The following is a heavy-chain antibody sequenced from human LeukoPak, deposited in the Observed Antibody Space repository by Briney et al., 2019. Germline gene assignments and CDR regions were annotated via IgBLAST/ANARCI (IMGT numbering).Heavy chain of an antibody. D-gene: IGHD6-19*01. Sequence: GGSLRLSCAASGFTFDNYAMNWVRQAPGKGLEWVSYISGGGAKRHYSDSVKGRFTISRDNSKNTLYLQMNSLRAEDTAVYYCAKDGRYSSGWYDFDYWGQGTLVTVSS. V-gene: IGHV3-23*01. CDR1: GFTFDNYA. CDR2: ISGGGAKR. CDR3: AKDGRYSSGWYDFDY. J-gene: IGHJ4*02.